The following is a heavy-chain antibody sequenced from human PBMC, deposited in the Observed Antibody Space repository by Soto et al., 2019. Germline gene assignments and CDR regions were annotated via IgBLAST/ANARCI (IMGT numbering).Heavy chain of an antibody. CDR3: ARAVTTTLYYFDY. J-gene: IGHJ4*02. CDR1: GFTFSSYS. D-gene: IGHD5-12*01. V-gene: IGHV3-21*01. CDR2: ISSSSSYI. Sequence: EVQLVESGGGLVKPGGSLRLSCAASGFTFSSYSMNWVRQAPGKGLEWVSSISSSSSYICYAGSVKGRFTISRDNAKNSLYLQMNSLRAEDTAVYYCARAVTTTLYYFDYWGQGTLVTVSS.